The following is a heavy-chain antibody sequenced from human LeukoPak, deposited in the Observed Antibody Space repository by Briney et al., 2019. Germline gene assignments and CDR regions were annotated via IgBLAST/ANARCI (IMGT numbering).Heavy chain of an antibody. D-gene: IGHD6-13*01. CDR1: GGTFSSYA. V-gene: IGHV1-69*06. CDR3: ARKSTPSSSWYFDY. J-gene: IGHJ4*02. Sequence: ASVKVSCKASGGTFSSYAISWVRQAPGQGLEWMGGIIPIFGTANYAQKFQGRVTITADKSTSTAYMELSSLRSEDTAVYYCARKSTPSSSWYFDYWGQGTLVTVSS. CDR2: IIPIFGTA.